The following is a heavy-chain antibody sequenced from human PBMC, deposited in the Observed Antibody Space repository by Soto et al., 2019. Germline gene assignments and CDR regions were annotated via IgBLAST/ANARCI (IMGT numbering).Heavy chain of an antibody. Sequence: ASVKVSCKASGYTFTSYGISWVRQAPGQGLEWMGWINAGNDNTKYSEKFQGRVTITRDTSASTVYMELSSLSSEDTAVYYCARVGHYYYGMDVWGQGTTVTAP. J-gene: IGHJ6*02. CDR2: INAGNDNT. CDR1: GYTFTSYG. V-gene: IGHV1-18*01. D-gene: IGHD3-3*01. CDR3: ARVGHYYYGMDV.